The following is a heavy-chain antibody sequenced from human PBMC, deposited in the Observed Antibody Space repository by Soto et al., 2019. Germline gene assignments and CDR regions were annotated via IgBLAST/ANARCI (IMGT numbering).Heavy chain of an antibody. V-gene: IGHV1-18*04. CDR1: GYTFSNHG. CDR2: ISGYNGNT. D-gene: IGHD5-12*01. J-gene: IGHJ6*02. Sequence: ASVKVSCKASGYTFSNHGISWVRQAPGQGLEWMGWISGYNGNTNYAQKFQGRVTMTTDTSTNTAYMELRSLRSDDTAVYYCARVNRRWLKSPYGMDVWGQGTTVTVSS. CDR3: ARVNRRWLKSPYGMDV.